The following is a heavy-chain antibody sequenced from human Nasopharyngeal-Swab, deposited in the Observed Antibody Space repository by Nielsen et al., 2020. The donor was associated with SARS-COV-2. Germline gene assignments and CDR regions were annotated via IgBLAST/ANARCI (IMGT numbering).Heavy chain of an antibody. CDR2: ISVNGAST. CDR3: AKRVAGKYYYMDV. J-gene: IGHJ6*03. CDR1: GFTFSSYA. V-gene: IGHV3-23*01. D-gene: IGHD3-10*01. Sequence: GESLKISCAASGFTFSSYAMTWVRQAPGEGLEWVSSISVNGASTYYAGSVKGRFTISRDNSRNTLYLQLNSLRAEDTAIYYCAKRVAGKYYYMDVWGKGTTVTVSS.